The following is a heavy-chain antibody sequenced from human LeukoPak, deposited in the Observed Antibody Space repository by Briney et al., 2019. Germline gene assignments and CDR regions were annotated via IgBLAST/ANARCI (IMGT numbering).Heavy chain of an antibody. CDR2: LIENGATT. D-gene: IGHD1-26*01. CDR1: GFTFSSYW. V-gene: IGHV3-23*01. J-gene: IGHJ4*02. CDR3: VKDYQVGNSPAFGDY. Sequence: GGSLRLSCEASGFTFSSYWMSWVRRAPGKGLEWVSGLIENGATTYYADSVKGRFTISRDNSRNTMYLQMNSLRVEDTAVYYCVKDYQVGNSPAFGDYWGQGTLVTISS.